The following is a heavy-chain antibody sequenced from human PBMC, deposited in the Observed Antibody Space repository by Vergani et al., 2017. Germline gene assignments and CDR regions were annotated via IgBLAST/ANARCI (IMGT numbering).Heavy chain of an antibody. J-gene: IGHJ4*02. CDR1: GGSISSSSYY. D-gene: IGHD3-10*01. Sequence: QVQLQESGPGLVKPSETLSLTCTVSGGSISSSSYYWGWIRQPPGKGLEWIGSIYYSGSTYYNPSLKSRVTISVDTSKNQFSLKLSSVTAADTAVYYCARFMNYDGSGSYPSHYFDYWGQGTLVTVSS. CDR3: ARFMNYDGSGSYPSHYFDY. CDR2: IYYSGST. V-gene: IGHV4-39*07.